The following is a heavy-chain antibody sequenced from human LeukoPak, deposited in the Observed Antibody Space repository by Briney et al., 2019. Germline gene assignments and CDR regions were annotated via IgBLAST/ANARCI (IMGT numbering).Heavy chain of an antibody. V-gene: IGHV3-48*01. J-gene: IGHJ4*02. CDR3: ARDPDGDYDFDY. CDR2: INSNGAVI. CDR1: GFTFSNYA. D-gene: IGHD4-17*01. Sequence: PGGSLRLSCAASGFTFSNYAMSWVRRAPGKGLEWLSHINSNGAVISYADSVKGRFTISRDTAKSSLYLQMNSLKIEDTAIYFCARDPDGDYDFDYWGQGTLVTVSS.